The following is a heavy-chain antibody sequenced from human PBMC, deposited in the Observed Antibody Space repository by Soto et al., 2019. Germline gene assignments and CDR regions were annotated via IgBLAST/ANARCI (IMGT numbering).Heavy chain of an antibody. CDR3: ARLSIFGVGIMNYYGMDV. CDR1: GFTFSSYA. D-gene: IGHD3-3*01. J-gene: IGHJ6*02. CDR2: ISSNGGST. Sequence: GGSLRLSCAASGFTFSSYAMHWVRQAPGKGLEYVSAISSNGGSTYYANSVKGRFTISRDNSKNTLYLQMGSLRAEDMAVYYCARLSIFGVGIMNYYGMDVWGQGTTVTVSS. V-gene: IGHV3-64*01.